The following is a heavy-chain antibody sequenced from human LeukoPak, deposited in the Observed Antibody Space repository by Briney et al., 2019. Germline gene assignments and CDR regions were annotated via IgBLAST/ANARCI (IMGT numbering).Heavy chain of an antibody. D-gene: IGHD1-26*01. J-gene: IGHJ4*02. Sequence: GRSLRLSCAASGFTFDDYAMHWVRQAPGKGLEWGSGISWNSGSIGYADSVKGRFTISRDNAKNSLYLQMNSLRAEDTALYYCAKDVRGGISGTDYWGQGTLVTVSS. CDR2: ISWNSGSI. V-gene: IGHV3-9*01. CDR3: AKDVRGGISGTDY. CDR1: GFTFDDYA.